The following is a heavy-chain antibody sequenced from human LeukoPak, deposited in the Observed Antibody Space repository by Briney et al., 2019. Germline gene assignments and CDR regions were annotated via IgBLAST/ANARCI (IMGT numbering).Heavy chain of an antibody. V-gene: IGHV4-30-4*02. CDR1: GGSISSGDYY. CDR3: ASSSGYCSSTSCPRGYYYMDV. Sequence: PLETLSLTCTVSGGSISSGDYYWSWIRQPPGKGLEWIGYIYCSGSTYYNPSLKSRVTISVDTSKNQFSLKLSSVTAADTAVYYCASSSGYCSSTSCPRGYYYMDVWGKGTTVTVSS. J-gene: IGHJ6*03. CDR2: IYCSGST. D-gene: IGHD2-2*01.